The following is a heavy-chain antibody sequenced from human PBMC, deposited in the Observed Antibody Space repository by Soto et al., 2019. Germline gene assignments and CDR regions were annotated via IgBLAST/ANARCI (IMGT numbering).Heavy chain of an antibody. V-gene: IGHV4-59*08. CDR3: ARHVGPVVVNAHGFDP. J-gene: IGHJ5*02. Sequence: QVQLQESGPGLVKPSETLSLTCTVSGGSISSYYWSWIRQPPGKGLEWIGYIYYSGSTNYNPSLKSRTTISLDKSKNQFSLKLSSLTAADTAVYYCARHVGPVVVNAHGFDPWGQGTLVTVSS. D-gene: IGHD2-21*01. CDR1: GGSISSYY. CDR2: IYYSGST.